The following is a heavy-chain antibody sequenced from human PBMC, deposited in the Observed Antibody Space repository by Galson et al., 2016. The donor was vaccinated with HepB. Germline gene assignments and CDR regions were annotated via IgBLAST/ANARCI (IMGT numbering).Heavy chain of an antibody. CDR1: GFTFSDHA. D-gene: IGHD6-13*01. J-gene: IGHJ5*01. Sequence: SLRLSCAASGFTFSDHAIHWVRQAPGKGLEWVAVIWSDGSNNYYPDSVKGRFTISRDNSKNIVYLQLSSLRADDTAVYFCARLGYRSTWFDYWGQGALVTVSS. CDR2: IWSDGSNN. CDR3: ARLGYRSTWFDY. V-gene: IGHV3-33*01.